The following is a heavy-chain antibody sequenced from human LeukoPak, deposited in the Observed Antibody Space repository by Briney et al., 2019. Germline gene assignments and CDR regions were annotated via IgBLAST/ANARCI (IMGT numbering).Heavy chain of an antibody. V-gene: IGHV4-59*11. D-gene: IGHD6-25*01. Sequence: SETLSLTCTVSGGSISSHYWSWIRQPPGKGLEWIGYIYYSGSTNYNPSLKSRVTISVDTSKNQFSLKLSSVTAADTAAYYCARAVSDWFDPWGQGTLVTVSS. CDR3: ARAVSDWFDP. J-gene: IGHJ5*02. CDR2: IYYSGST. CDR1: GGSISSHY.